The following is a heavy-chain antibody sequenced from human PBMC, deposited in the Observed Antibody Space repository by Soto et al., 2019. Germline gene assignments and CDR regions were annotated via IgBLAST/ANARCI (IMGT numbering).Heavy chain of an antibody. D-gene: IGHD3-22*01. J-gene: IGHJ6*02. Sequence: SGPTLVNPTQTLTLTCTFSGFSLSTRGMCVRWIRQPPGKALECLALIDWDDDKYYSTSLKTRLTVSKDTSKNQVVLTMTNMDPVDTATYYCARAYYYASSGPATVMDVWGQGTTVTVSS. CDR3: ARAYYYASSGPATVMDV. CDR2: IDWDDDK. CDR1: GFSLSTRGMC. V-gene: IGHV2-70*01.